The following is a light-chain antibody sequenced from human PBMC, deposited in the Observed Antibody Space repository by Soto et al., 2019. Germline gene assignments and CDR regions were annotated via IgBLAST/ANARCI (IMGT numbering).Light chain of an antibody. Sequence: QSALTQPRSVSGSPGQSVTISCTGTSSDVGGYNYVSWYQQHPGKAPKLMLYDVSKQPSGVPDRFSGSKSGNTPSLTISGLQAEDEADYYCCSSVGSYTPVFGGGTKLTVL. CDR3: CSSVGSYTPV. CDR1: SSDVGGYNY. V-gene: IGLV2-11*01. J-gene: IGLJ3*02. CDR2: DVS.